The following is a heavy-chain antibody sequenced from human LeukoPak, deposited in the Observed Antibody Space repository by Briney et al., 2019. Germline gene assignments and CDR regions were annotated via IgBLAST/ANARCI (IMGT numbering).Heavy chain of an antibody. CDR1: GYTFSSYW. CDR2: IKEDGSGK. D-gene: IGHD2-21*01. CDR3: ARDSGLAF. V-gene: IGHV3-7*01. Sequence: GGSLRLSCVASGYTFSSYWMSWVRQAPGKGLEWVANIKEDGSGKYYVDSVKGRFTISRDNAKNPLYLQMNSLRAEDTAVYYCARDSGLAFWGQGTLVTVSS. J-gene: IGHJ4*02.